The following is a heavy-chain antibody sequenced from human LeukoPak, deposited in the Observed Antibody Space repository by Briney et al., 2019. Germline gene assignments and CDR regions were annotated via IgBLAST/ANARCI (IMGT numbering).Heavy chain of an antibody. D-gene: IGHD6-19*01. CDR3: ARDTISGWFADF. V-gene: IGHV3-48*03. J-gene: IGHJ4*02. Sequence: GGSLRLSCVASGFSHRNYEMNWVRQAPGKGLEWVSYISSSGSTIYYADSVKGRFTISRDNAKNSLYLQMNSLRAEDTAVYYCARDTISGWFADFWGQGTLVTVSS. CDR1: GFSHRNYE. CDR2: ISSSGSTI.